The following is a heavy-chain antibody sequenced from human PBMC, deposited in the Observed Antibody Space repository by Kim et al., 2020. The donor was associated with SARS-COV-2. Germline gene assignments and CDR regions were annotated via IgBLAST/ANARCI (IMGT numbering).Heavy chain of an antibody. CDR3: AKDGRLPQSRIYYYYGMDV. CDR1: GFTFSSYA. V-gene: IGHV3-23*01. CDR2: ISGSGGST. D-gene: IGHD1-26*01. Sequence: GGSLRLSCAASGFTFSSYAMSWVRQAPGKGLEWVSAISGSGGSTYYADSVKGRFTISRDNSKNTLYLQMNSLRAEDTAVYYCAKDGRLPQSRIYYYYGMDVWGQGTTVTVSS. J-gene: IGHJ6*02.